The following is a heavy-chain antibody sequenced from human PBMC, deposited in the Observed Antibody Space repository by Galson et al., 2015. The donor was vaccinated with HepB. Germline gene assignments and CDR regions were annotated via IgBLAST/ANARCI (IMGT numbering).Heavy chain of an antibody. Sequence: SVKVSCKASGYTFSGYYIHWVRQAPGQGLEWMGWINPNSDGTKYAQTFQGRVTMTRDTSISTVYMELSRLRSDDTAVYYCARGPGRDGFLDYWGQGTLVTVSS. J-gene: IGHJ4*02. CDR2: INPNSDGT. V-gene: IGHV1-2*02. CDR1: GYTFSGYY. CDR3: ARGPGRDGFLDY. D-gene: IGHD5-24*01.